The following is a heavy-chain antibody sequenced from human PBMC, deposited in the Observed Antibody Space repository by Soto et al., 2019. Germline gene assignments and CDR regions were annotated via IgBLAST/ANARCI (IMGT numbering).Heavy chain of an antibody. CDR2: MWYDGSNK. D-gene: IGHD6-13*01. J-gene: IGHJ4*02. CDR1: GFTFSNYG. V-gene: IGHV3-33*01. CDR3: ARERIAAAGTAYFDY. Sequence: QVQLVESGGGVVQPGRSLRLSCAASGFTFSNYGMHWVRQAPGKGLEWVAVMWYDGSNKYYADSVKGRFTISRDTSKNTLYLQMNSLRAEDTAVYYGARERIAAAGTAYFDYWGQGTLVTVSS.